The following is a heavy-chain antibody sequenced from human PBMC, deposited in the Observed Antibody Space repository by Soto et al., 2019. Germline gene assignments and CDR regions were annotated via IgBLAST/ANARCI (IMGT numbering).Heavy chain of an antibody. J-gene: IGHJ4*02. CDR2: IIPLFGTA. D-gene: IGHD3-22*01. CDR3: ARGASTHYYASSGYYKGPLDY. CDR1: GGTFNIYS. V-gene: IGHV1-69*01. Sequence: QVQLVQSGADVKKPGSSVKVSCKASGGTFNIYSISWVRQAPGQGLEWMGGIIPLFGTAYYAQEFQGRVTITADESTSTAYMELSSLISEDTAVYFCARGASTHYYASSGYYKGPLDYWGQGTLVTVSS.